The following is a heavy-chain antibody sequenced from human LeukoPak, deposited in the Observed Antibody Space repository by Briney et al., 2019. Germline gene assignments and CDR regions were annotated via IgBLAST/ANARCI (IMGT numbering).Heavy chain of an antibody. D-gene: IGHD2-21*01. V-gene: IGHV4-39*01. CDR3: MRTAEVGDYPT. J-gene: IGHJ1*01. CDR2: VYYSGTS. CDR1: GGSIRNSNYY. Sequence: SETLSLTCTVSGGSIRNSNYYWGWIRQPPGKGLEWIGSVYYSGTSYYNPSLKSRVTISVDTSKNQVSLRLTSVTAADTAIYFCMRTAEVGDYPTWGQGTLVTVSS.